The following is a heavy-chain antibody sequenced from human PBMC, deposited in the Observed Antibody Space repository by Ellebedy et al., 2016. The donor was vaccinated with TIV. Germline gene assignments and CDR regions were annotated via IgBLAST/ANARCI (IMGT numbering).Heavy chain of an antibody. J-gene: IGHJ4*02. CDR2: IYSTGSTGGT. D-gene: IGHD3-22*01. CDR1: GGSISSYY. CDR3: ARDGLHSSGWYCDY. Sequence: MPSETLSLTCTVSGGSISSYYWSWIRQPAGKGLEWIGRIYSTGSTGGTNYSPSLKSRITMSVDRSKNQFSLKLSSVTDADTAVYYCARDGLHSSGWYCDYWGQGTQVTVSS. V-gene: IGHV4-4*07.